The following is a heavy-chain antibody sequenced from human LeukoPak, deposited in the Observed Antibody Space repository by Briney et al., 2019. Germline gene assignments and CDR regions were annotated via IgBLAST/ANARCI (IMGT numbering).Heavy chain of an antibody. J-gene: IGHJ4*02. V-gene: IGHV3-74*01. CDR3: ARDPGQQLI. CDR1: GFMFTDYW. D-gene: IGHD6-13*01. CDR2: IRGDGRAT. Sequence: GGSMRLSCAASGFMFTDYWMHWVRQAPGKELVWVARIRGDGRATTYADSVKGRFTISRDNAMSTLFLQMNSLRAEDTAVYYCARDPGQQLIWGQGTLVTVSS.